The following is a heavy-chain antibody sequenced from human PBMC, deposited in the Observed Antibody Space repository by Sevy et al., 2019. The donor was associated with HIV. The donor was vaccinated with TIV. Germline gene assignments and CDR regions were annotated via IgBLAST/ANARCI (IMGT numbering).Heavy chain of an antibody. V-gene: IGHV3-33*06. CDR2: IWYDGSNK. Sequence: GGSLRLSCAASGFTFSSYGMHWVRQTPGKGLEWVAVIWYDGSNKYYADSVKGRFTISRDNSKNTLYLQMNSLRAEDTAVYYCAKDQPGSGWAFDYWGQGTLVTVSS. D-gene: IGHD1-26*01. J-gene: IGHJ4*02. CDR3: AKDQPGSGWAFDY. CDR1: GFTFSSYG.